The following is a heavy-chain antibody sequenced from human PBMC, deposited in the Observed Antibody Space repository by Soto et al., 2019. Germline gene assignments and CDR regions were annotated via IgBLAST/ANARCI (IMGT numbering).Heavy chain of an antibody. D-gene: IGHD3-16*02. V-gene: IGHV5-51*01. Sequence: PGESLKISCKGSGYSFTSYWIGWVRQMPGKGLEWMGIIYPGDSDTRYSPSFQGQVTISADKSISTAYLQWSSLKASDTAMYYCARHLIEVGSYYYYGMDVWGQGTTVTVSS. CDR3: ARHLIEVGSYYYYGMDV. CDR1: GYSFTSYW. J-gene: IGHJ6*02. CDR2: IYPGDSDT.